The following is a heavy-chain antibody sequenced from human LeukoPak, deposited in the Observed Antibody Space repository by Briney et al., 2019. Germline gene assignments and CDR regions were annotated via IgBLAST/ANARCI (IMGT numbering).Heavy chain of an antibody. V-gene: IGHV3-11*01. CDR1: GFTFSDYY. D-gene: IGHD2-15*01. Sequence: GGSLRLSCAASGFTFSDYYMSWIRQAPGKGLEWVSYISSSGSTIYYADSVKGRFTISRDNAKDSLYLQMNSLRAEDTAVYYCAREGCSGGSCYHYYYYGMDVWGQGTTVTVSS. J-gene: IGHJ6*02. CDR3: AREGCSGGSCYHYYYYGMDV. CDR2: ISSSGSTI.